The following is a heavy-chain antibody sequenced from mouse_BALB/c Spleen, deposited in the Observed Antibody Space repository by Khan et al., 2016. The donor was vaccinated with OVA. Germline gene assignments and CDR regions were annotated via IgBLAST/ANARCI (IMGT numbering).Heavy chain of an antibody. Sequence: QVQLQQSGPELKKPGETVKITCKVSGYTFTNYGMNWVKQAPGKGLKWMGWINTYTGEPTYADDFKGRFVCTLESSARTVFLQINSLSNEDITTYFCPTISSYWYSDVWGAGTTVTVSS. CDR2: INTYTGEP. V-gene: IGHV9-1*02. CDR1: GYTFTNYG. J-gene: IGHJ1*01. D-gene: IGHD6-2*01. CDR3: PTISSYWYSDV.